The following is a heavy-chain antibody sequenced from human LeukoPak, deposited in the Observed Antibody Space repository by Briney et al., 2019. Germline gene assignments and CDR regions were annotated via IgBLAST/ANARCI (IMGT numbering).Heavy chain of an antibody. CDR3: AREGYCSGGSCYSGVPDY. D-gene: IGHD2-15*01. V-gene: IGHV1-69*05. CDR1: GGTFSSYA. CDR2: IIPIFGTA. J-gene: IGHJ4*02. Sequence: SVKVPCKASGGTFSSYAISWVRQAPGQGLEWMGGIIPIFGTANYAQKLQGRVTMTTDTSTSTAYMELRSLRSDDTAVYYCAREGYCSGGSCYSGVPDYWGQGTLVTVSS.